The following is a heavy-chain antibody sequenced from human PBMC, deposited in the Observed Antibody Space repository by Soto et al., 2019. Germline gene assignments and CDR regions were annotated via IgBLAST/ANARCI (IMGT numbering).Heavy chain of an antibody. J-gene: IGHJ4*02. CDR3: ARDPSERFTDIWSGGLLDY. CDR1: GFTFSDYY. D-gene: IGHD3-10*01. CDR2: ISSSGDDT. V-gene: IGHV3-11*06. Sequence: GGSLRLSCVVSGFTFSDYYMSWIRQAPRKGPEWVSHISSSGDDTYYADSVKGRFTISRDNAESSLFLQMNSLTAEDTAEYFCARDPSERFTDIWSGGLLDYWGQGTLVTVSS.